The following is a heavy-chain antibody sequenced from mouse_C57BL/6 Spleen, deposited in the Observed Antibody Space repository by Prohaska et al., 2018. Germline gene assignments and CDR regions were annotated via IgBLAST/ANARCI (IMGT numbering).Heavy chain of an antibody. CDR2: INPSNGGT. J-gene: IGHJ2*01. V-gene: IGHV1-53*01. D-gene: IGHD2-2*01. Sequence: QRPGQGLEWIGNINPSNGGTNYNEKFKGKATLTVDKSSSTAYMQLSSLTSEDSAVYYCARGGVTYYFDFWGQGTTLTVSS. CDR3: ARGGVTYYFDF.